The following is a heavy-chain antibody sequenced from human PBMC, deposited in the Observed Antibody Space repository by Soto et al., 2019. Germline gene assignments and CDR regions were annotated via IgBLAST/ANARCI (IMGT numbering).Heavy chain of an antibody. CDR1: GYSFTSYG. Sequence: GESLKISCKGSGYSFTSYGIGWVRQMPGKSLEWMGIIYPGDSDTRYSPSFQGQVTISADKSISTAYLQWSSLKASDTAMYYCASCSGYDSCYYYYGMDVWGQGTTVTVSS. CDR2: IYPGDSDT. J-gene: IGHJ6*02. V-gene: IGHV5-51*01. CDR3: ASCSGYDSCYYYYGMDV. D-gene: IGHD5-12*01.